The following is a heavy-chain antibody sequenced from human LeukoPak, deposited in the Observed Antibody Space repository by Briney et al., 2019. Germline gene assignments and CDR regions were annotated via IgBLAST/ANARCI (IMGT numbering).Heavy chain of an antibody. CDR1: GGSISNYH. CDR2: IHTSGST. Sequence: AETLSLTCTVSGGSISNYHWSWIRQPAGKGLEWIGQIHTSGSTNYNPPLKSRVSMSIDTTEDQVSLTIRSVTAADTAFYYCARRDISSGWSFDYWGQVTLVTVSS. CDR3: ARRDISSGWSFDY. D-gene: IGHD6-19*01. J-gene: IGHJ4*02. V-gene: IGHV4-4*07.